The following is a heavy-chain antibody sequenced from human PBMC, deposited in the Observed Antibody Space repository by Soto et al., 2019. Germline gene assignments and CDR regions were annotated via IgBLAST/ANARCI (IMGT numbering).Heavy chain of an antibody. CDR3: ARHGQDSSGWFYGMDV. CDR2: IYPGDSDT. CDR1: GYSFTSYW. J-gene: IGHJ6*02. V-gene: IGHV5-51*01. Sequence: HGESLKISCKGSGYSFTSYWIGWVRQMPGKGLEWMGIIYPGDSDTRYSPSFQGQVTISADKSISTAYLQWSSLKASDTAMYYCARHGQDSSGWFYGMDVWGQGTTVTVSS. D-gene: IGHD6-19*01.